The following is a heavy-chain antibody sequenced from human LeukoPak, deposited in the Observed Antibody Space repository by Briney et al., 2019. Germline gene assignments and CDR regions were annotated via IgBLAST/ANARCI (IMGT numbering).Heavy chain of an antibody. CDR3: ARGYSSGWYPNYYYYMDV. J-gene: IGHJ6*03. D-gene: IGHD6-19*01. Sequence: ASVKVSCKASGYTFTGYYMHWVRQAPGQGLEWMGRINPNSGGTNYAQKFQGRVTMTRDTSISTAYMELRRLRSDDTAVYYCARGYSSGWYPNYYYYMDVWGKGTTVTVSS. V-gene: IGHV1-2*06. CDR1: GYTFTGYY. CDR2: INPNSGGT.